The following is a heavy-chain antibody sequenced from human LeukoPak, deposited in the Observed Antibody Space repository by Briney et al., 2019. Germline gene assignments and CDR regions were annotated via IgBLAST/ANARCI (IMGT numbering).Heavy chain of an antibody. D-gene: IGHD6-25*01. V-gene: IGHV3-21*01. CDR3: ARDGSGFYLYNYMDV. J-gene: IGHJ6*03. CDR2: ISTVSTYT. Sequence: GGSLRLSCAPSGFTFSDYSMNWVRQAPGKGLEWVASISTVSTYTFYADSVKGRFTISRDNVRNSLYLQMSSLGAEETAVYYCARDGSGFYLYNYMDVWGKGTTVTVSS. CDR1: GFTFSDYS.